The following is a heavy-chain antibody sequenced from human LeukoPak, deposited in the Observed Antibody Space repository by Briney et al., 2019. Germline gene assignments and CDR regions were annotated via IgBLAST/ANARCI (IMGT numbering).Heavy chain of an antibody. J-gene: IGHJ6*03. V-gene: IGHV3-72*01. CDR3: VRAGIDEGSCSSTSCQYSYYMDV. D-gene: IGHD2-2*01. CDR2: IKKKVNSYTT. CDR1: GFSFSDHY. Sequence: PGGSLRLSCAASGFSFSDHYMDWVRQAPGKGLEWVGRIKKKVNSYTTEYAASVKGRFTISRDDSKNSLYLQLNSLKIEDTAVYYCVRAGIDEGSCSSTSCQYSYYMDVWGKGTTVTVSS.